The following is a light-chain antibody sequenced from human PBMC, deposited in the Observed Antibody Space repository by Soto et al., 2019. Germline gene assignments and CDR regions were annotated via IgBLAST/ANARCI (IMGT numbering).Light chain of an antibody. V-gene: IGLV1-44*01. CDR1: TSNIGSNT. CDR2: SNS. J-gene: IGLJ3*02. CDR3: STWDDSLNGWV. Sequence: QSVLTQPPSASGPPGQRVSFSCSGSTSNIGSNTVNWYQQLPGTAPKILIYSNSQRPSGVPERFSGSKSGTSASLAISGLQSEDEAGYYCSTWDDSLNGWVFGGGTKLTVL.